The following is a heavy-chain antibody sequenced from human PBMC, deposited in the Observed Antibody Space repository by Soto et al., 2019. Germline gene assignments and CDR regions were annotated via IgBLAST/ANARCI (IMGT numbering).Heavy chain of an antibody. J-gene: IGHJ5*02. CDR1: GGTFSSYT. Sequence: SVKVSCKASGGTFSSYTISWVRQAPGQGLEWMGRIIPILGIANYAQKFQGRVTITADKSTSTAYMELSSLRSEDTAVYYCAGSHLGYCSGGSCYSNWFDPWGQGTLVTVSS. V-gene: IGHV1-69*02. CDR2: IIPILGIA. D-gene: IGHD2-15*01. CDR3: AGSHLGYCSGGSCYSNWFDP.